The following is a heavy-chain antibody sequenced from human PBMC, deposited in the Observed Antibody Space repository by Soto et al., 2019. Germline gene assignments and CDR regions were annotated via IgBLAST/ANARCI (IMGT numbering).Heavy chain of an antibody. CDR3: ARASLRADYYYGMDV. V-gene: IGHV1-69*02. CDR1: GGTFSSYT. Sequence: QVQLVQSGAEVKKPGSSVKVSCKASGGTFSSYTISWVRQAPGQGLEWMGRIIPILGIANYAQKFQGRVTITAEKSTSTAYMELSSLRSEDTAVYYCARASLRADYYYGMDVWGQGTTVTVSS. CDR2: IIPILGIA. J-gene: IGHJ6*02. D-gene: IGHD6-13*01.